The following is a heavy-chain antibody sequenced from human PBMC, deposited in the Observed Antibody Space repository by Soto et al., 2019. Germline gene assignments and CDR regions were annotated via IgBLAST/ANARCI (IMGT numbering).Heavy chain of an antibody. CDR1: GGSISSSNW. CDR3: ARDASLYSGRPATWFYP. J-gene: IGHJ5*02. CDR2: IYHSGST. Sequence: PSETLSLTCAVSGGSISSSNWWSWVRQPPGKGLEWIGEIYHSGSTNYNPSLKSRVTISVDKSKNQFSLKLSSVTAADTTVYYCARDASLYSGRPATWFYPWGQGTLLPVSS. V-gene: IGHV4-4*02. D-gene: IGHD1-26*01.